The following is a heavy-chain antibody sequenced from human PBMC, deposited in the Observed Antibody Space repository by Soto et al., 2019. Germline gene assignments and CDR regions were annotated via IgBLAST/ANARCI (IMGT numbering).Heavy chain of an antibody. V-gene: IGHV1-8*01. CDR3: ARGLMAGRTWGLYYYYYGMDV. D-gene: IGHD1-1*01. Sequence: QVQLVQSGAEVKKPGASVKVSCKASGYTFTSYDINWVRQATGQGLEWMGWMNPNSGNTGYAQKFQGRVTMTRNTSISTAYMELSSLRSEDTAVYYCARGLMAGRTWGLYYYYYGMDVWGQGTTVTVSS. J-gene: IGHJ6*02. CDR1: GYTFTSYD. CDR2: MNPNSGNT.